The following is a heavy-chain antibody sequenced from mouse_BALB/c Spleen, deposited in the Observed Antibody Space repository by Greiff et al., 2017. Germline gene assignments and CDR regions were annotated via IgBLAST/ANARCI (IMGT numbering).Heavy chain of an antibody. CDR1: GFTFSSYA. V-gene: IGHV5-6-5*01. CDR3: ARGLSGYSWFAY. CDR2: ISSGGST. Sequence: EVMLVASGGGLVKPGGSLKLSCAASGFTFSSYAMSWVRQTPEKRLEWVASISSGGSTYYPDSVKGRFTISRDNARNILYLQMSSLRSEDTAMYYCARGLSGYSWFAYWGQGTLVTVSA. D-gene: IGHD2-3*01. J-gene: IGHJ3*01.